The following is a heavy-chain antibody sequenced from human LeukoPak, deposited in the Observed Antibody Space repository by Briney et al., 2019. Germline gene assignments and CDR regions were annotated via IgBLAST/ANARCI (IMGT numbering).Heavy chain of an antibody. CDR1: GFTVSSNY. Sequence: GGSLRLSCAASGFTVSSNYMSWVRQAPGKGLEWVSVIYSGGSTYYADSVKGRFTISRDNSKNTLYLQMNSLRAEDTAVYYCASSLRYFDWLDLDYWGQGTLVTVSS. CDR2: IYSGGST. V-gene: IGHV3-53*01. CDR3: ASSLRYFDWLDLDY. J-gene: IGHJ4*02. D-gene: IGHD3-9*01.